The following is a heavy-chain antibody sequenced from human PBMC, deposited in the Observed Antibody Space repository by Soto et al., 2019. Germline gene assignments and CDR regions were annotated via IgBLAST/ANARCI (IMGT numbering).Heavy chain of an antibody. J-gene: IGHJ4*02. CDR2: ISYDGSNK. CDR3: ARDQGDSSGWDGWPDS. V-gene: IGHV3-30-3*01. D-gene: IGHD6-19*01. CDR1: GFIFSTYA. Sequence: QVQLVESGGGVVQPGRSLRLSCAASGFIFSTYAMHWVRQVPGKGLEWMAVISYDGSNKYFADSVKGRFTISRDNSKNTLYLQMNSLRPEDTAVYFCARDQGDSSGWDGWPDSWGQGTLVTVSS.